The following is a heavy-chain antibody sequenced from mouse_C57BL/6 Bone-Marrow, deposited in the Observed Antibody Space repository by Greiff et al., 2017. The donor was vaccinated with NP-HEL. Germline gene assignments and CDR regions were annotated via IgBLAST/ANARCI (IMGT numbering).Heavy chain of an antibody. J-gene: IGHJ4*01. CDR2: ISSGGSYT. V-gene: IGHV5-6*01. Sequence: EVQLQESGGDLVKPGGSLKLSCAASGFTFSSYGMSWVRQTPDKRLEWVATISSGGSYTYYPDSVKGRFTISRDNAKNTLYLQMSSLKSEDTAMYYCARRRLLLYAMDYWGQGTSVTVSS. CDR1: GFTFSSYG. D-gene: IGHD1-1*01. CDR3: ARRRLLLYAMDY.